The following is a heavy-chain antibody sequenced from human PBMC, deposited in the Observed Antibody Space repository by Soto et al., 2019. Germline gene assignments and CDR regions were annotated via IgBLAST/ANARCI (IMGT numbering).Heavy chain of an antibody. D-gene: IGHD3-3*01. CDR2: ISPYNSNT. CDR3: ARDRKRFLEWFSLGRLITWFDH. Sequence: VXTVKLWCTASGYRSTGDGIIWVRHAPGQGPEPIGSISPYNSNTNYAQKLQGRVTMTTDTSTSTAYMELRSLRSDDTAVYYCARDRKRFLEWFSLGRLITWFDHWGQGTLVTVSS. V-gene: IGHV1-18*01. CDR1: GYRSTGDG. J-gene: IGHJ5*02.